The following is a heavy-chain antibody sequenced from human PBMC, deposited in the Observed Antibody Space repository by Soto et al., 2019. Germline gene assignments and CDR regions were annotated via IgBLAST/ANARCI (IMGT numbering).Heavy chain of an antibody. CDR2: ITGTGSST. CDR1: GFTFSSYA. V-gene: IGHV3-23*01. J-gene: IGHJ4*02. CDR3: AKDTLEWSPPPLGVPDY. D-gene: IGHD3-3*01. Sequence: EVQLLESGGGLVQPGGSLRLSCAASGFTFSSYAMSWVRQAPGKGLDWVSVITGTGSSTFYADSVKGRFTISRDNSKNTLQLQMNSPRADDTAMYFSAKDTLEWSPPPLGVPDYWGQVTLVTVSS.